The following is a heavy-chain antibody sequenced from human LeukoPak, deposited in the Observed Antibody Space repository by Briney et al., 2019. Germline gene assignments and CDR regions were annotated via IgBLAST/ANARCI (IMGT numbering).Heavy chain of an antibody. CDR1: GGTFSSYA. V-gene: IGHV1-69*06. CDR2: IIPIFGTA. J-gene: IGHJ4*02. Sequence: GASVKVSRKASGGTFSSYAISWVRQAPGQGLEWMGGIIPIFGTANYAQKFQGRVTITADKSTSTAYMELSSLRSEDTAVYYCARGPYYYGSGSYYWNYFDYWGQGTLVTVSS. D-gene: IGHD3-10*01. CDR3: ARGPYYYGSGSYYWNYFDY.